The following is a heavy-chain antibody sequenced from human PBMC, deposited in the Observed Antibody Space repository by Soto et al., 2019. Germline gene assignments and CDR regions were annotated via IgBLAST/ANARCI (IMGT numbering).Heavy chain of an antibody. CDR2: ISNRGDT. CDR1: GFSVSSTY. D-gene: IGHD2-15*01. V-gene: IGHV3-66*01. CDR3: AREPRYCSGGSCSITGEAYDI. J-gene: IGHJ3*02. Sequence: EVQLVESGGGLVQPGGSLRLSCAASGFSVSSTYMNWVRQAPGKGLEWVAVISNRGDTHYADSVKGRFSLSRDISDNPLHLQMSSLIADDTAVYYCAREPRYCSGGSCSITGEAYDIWGQGTMVTVSS.